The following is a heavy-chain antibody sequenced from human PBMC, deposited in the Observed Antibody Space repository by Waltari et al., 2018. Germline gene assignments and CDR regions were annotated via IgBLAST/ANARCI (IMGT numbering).Heavy chain of an antibody. CDR3: ARVGSGTDAFDI. V-gene: IGHV3-30-3*01. CDR2: ISYDGSNK. Sequence: QVQLVESGGGVVQPGRSLRLSCAASGFTFSSYAMHWVRQAPGKGLEVVAVISYDGSNKYYADSVKGRFTISRDNSKNTLYLQMNSLRAEDTAVYYCARVGSGTDAFDIWGQGTMVTVSS. J-gene: IGHJ3*02. CDR1: GFTFSSYA. D-gene: IGHD2-15*01.